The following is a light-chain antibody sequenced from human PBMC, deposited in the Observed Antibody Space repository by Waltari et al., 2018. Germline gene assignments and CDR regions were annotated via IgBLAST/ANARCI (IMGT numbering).Light chain of an antibody. J-gene: IGKJ1*01. V-gene: IGKV2-28*01. CDR1: RSLLNSNEQNY. CDR3: MQALQTPWT. Sequence: IVLTQSPLSLSVTPGESASISCRSSRSLLNSNEQNYLEWYFQKPGQSPQLLLYLGSNRASGVPDRFSGSGSGTDFTLQISRVEAEDVGIYFCMQALQTPWTFGQGTKVEI. CDR2: LGS.